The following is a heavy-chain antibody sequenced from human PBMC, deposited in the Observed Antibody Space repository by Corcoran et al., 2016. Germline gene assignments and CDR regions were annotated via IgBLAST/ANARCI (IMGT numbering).Heavy chain of an antibody. Sequence: QLQLQESGPGLLKPSETLSLTCTVSGGSISSTTDYWGWIRQPPGKGLEWIGSIYYTGGSTFYNPSLKSRVTISVDTSKNQFYLKLTSVTAADTAVYYCARDPDRRGYRRDDAFDIWGQGTMVTVSS. CDR1: GGSISSTTDY. D-gene: IGHD3-22*01. J-gene: IGHJ3*02. V-gene: IGHV4-39*07. CDR3: ARDPDRRGYRRDDAFDI. CDR2: IYYTGGST.